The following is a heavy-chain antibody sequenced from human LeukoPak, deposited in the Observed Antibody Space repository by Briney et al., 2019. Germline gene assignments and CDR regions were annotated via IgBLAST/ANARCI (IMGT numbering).Heavy chain of an antibody. D-gene: IGHD6-6*01. CDR3: ARLNPDEYFDY. V-gene: IGHV4-31*03. J-gene: IGHJ4*02. Sequence: SETLSLTCTVSGGSISGGHYYWGWIRQHPGMGLEWIGYIYHGGNAYYNPSLKSRLTISVDTSKNQFSLKLGSVTAADTAVYYCARLNPDEYFDYWGQGTLVTVSS. CDR2: IYHGGNA. CDR1: GGSISGGHYY.